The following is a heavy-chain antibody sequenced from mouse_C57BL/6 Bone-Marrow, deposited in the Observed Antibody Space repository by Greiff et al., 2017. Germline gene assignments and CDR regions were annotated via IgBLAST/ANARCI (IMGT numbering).Heavy chain of an antibody. D-gene: IGHD2-3*01. V-gene: IGHV1-22*01. J-gene: IGHJ3*01. CDR3: ARWEGYYTWGAY. CDR2: INPNNGGT. Sequence: VQLQQSGPELVQPGASVMMPCKASGYTFTDYNMHWVKPSHGKSLEWLGYINPNNGGTIYNQKVKGKATLTVNKSSSTAYMELRSLTSEESAVYYCARWEGYYTWGAYWGQGTLVTVSA. CDR1: GYTFTDYN.